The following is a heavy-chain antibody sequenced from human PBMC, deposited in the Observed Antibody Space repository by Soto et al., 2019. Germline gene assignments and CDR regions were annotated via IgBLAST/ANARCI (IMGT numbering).Heavy chain of an antibody. J-gene: IGHJ6*02. Sequence: PGGSLRLSCAPATLTVSSHAMTWVRQAPGKGLEWVSGISGSGGSTYYADSVKGRFTISRDNSKNTMYLQMNSLRAEDTAVYYCAKGVRSYYYYGMDVWGQGTTVTVSS. CDR1: TLTVSSHA. CDR3: AKGVRSYYYYGMDV. D-gene: IGHD3-22*01. CDR2: ISGSGGST. V-gene: IGHV3-23*01.